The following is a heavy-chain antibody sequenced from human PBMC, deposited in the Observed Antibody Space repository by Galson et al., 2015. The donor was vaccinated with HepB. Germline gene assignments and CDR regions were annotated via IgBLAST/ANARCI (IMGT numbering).Heavy chain of an antibody. Sequence: SVKVSCKASGYTFTSYDINWVRQATGQGLEWMGWMNPNSGNTGYAQKFQGRVTMTRNTSISTAYMELSSLRSEDTAVYYCASFSGYYDFWSGYYTPHYYYYYMDVWGKGTTVTVSS. CDR1: GYTFTSYD. D-gene: IGHD3-3*01. CDR3: ASFSGYYDFWSGYYTPHYYYYYMDV. J-gene: IGHJ6*03. CDR2: MNPNSGNT. V-gene: IGHV1-8*01.